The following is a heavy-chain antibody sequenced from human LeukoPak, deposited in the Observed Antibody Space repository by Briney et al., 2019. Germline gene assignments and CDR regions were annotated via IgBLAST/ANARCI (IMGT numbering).Heavy chain of an antibody. Sequence: ASVKVSCKASGYTFTGYYMHCVRQAPGQGLEWMGWINPNSGGTNYAQKFQGRVTMTRDTSISTAYMELSRLRSDDTAVYYCARDRWFGDPTWGYYGMDVWGQGTTVTVSS. D-gene: IGHD3-10*01. J-gene: IGHJ6*02. CDR2: INPNSGGT. V-gene: IGHV1-2*02. CDR1: GYTFTGYY. CDR3: ARDRWFGDPTWGYYGMDV.